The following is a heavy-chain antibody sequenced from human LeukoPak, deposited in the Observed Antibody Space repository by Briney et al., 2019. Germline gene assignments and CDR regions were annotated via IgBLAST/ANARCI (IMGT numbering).Heavy chain of an antibody. J-gene: IGHJ4*02. Sequence: PSETLSLTCTVSGYSISSGYYWGLIRQPPGKGLEWIGSIYHSGSTYYNPSLKSRFTISVDTSKNQFSLQLTSVTAADTAVYYCARLHLPATRFDYWGQGTLVTVSS. CDR3: ARLHLPATRFDY. CDR2: IYHSGST. V-gene: IGHV4-38-2*02. D-gene: IGHD5-24*01. CDR1: GYSISSGYY.